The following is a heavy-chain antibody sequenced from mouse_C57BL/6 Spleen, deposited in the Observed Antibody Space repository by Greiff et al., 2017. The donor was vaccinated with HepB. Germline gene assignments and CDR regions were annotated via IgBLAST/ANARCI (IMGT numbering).Heavy chain of an antibody. V-gene: IGHV14-2*01. D-gene: IGHD1-1*01. CDR1: GFNFKDYY. CDR2: IDPEDGET. CDR3: ARWSCISYFDY. Sequence: DVQLVESGAELVKPGASVKLSCTASGFNFKDYYMHWVKQRTEQGLEWIGRIDPEDGETKYAPNFQGKATITADKSSNTAYLQLNSLTSEDTAVYDCARWSCISYFDYWGQRTTLTDSS. J-gene: IGHJ2*01.